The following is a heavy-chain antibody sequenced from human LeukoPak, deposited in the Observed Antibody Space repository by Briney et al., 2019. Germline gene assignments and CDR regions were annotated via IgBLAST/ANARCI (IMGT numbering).Heavy chain of an antibody. Sequence: SETLSLTCTVSGGSMSGYNWNWVRQPAGKGLEWIGRIHTSGSTNHNPSLKSRVTLSIDTSKNQFSLNLSSVTAADTAVYYCARDDGYSYGHDYWGQGTLVTVSS. J-gene: IGHJ4*02. CDR1: GGSMSGYN. CDR2: IHTSGST. V-gene: IGHV4-4*07. CDR3: ARDDGYSYGHDY. D-gene: IGHD5-18*01.